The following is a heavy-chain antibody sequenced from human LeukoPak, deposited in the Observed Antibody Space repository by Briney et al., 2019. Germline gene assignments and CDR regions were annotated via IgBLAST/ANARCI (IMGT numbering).Heavy chain of an antibody. CDR1: GGSFSGYY. CDR2: VNHSGST. D-gene: IGHD3-10*01. CDR3: ARRVGRWFGERAYYYNYMDV. Sequence: SETLSLTCAVYGGSFSGYYWSWIRQPPGKGLEWIGEVNHSGSTKYSPSLKSRVTISVDTSKNQFSLKLSSVTAADTAVYYCARRVGRWFGERAYYYNYMDVWGKGTTVTISS. V-gene: IGHV4-34*01. J-gene: IGHJ6*03.